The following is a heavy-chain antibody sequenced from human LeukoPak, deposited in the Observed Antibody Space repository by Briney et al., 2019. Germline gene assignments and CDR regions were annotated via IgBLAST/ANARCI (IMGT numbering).Heavy chain of an antibody. CDR2: IYTSGST. CDR1: GGSISSYY. J-gene: IGHJ5*02. CDR3: ARAGAGFIAAAGTTGWFDP. V-gene: IGHV4-4*07. D-gene: IGHD6-13*01. Sequence: SETLSLTYTVSGGSISSYYWSWIRQPAGKGLEWIGRIYTSGSTNYNPSLKSRVTMSVDTSKDQFSLKLSSVTAADTAVYYCARAGAGFIAAAGTTGWFDPWGQGTLVTVSS.